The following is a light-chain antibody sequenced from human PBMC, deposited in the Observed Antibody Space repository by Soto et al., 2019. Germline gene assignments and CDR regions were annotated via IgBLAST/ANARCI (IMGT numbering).Light chain of an antibody. Sequence: QSALTQPRSVSGSPGQSVTISCTGTSSDVGGYNFVSWYQQHPGKAPKLMIYDVTKRPSGVPDRFSGSKSGITASLTISGLQAEDEADYYCCSYAGSYTWVFGGGTKVTV. CDR2: DVT. V-gene: IGLV2-11*01. J-gene: IGLJ3*02. CDR1: SSDVGGYNF. CDR3: CSYAGSYTWV.